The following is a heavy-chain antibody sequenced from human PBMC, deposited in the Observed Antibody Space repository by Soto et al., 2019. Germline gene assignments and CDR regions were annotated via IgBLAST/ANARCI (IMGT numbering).Heavy chain of an antibody. CDR3: ARAEDYDYWGGPPKYFDN. Sequence: SETLSLTCTVSGGSISSGGYYWSWIRQHPGKGLEWIGYIYYSGSTYYNPSLKSRVTISVDTSKNQFSLKLSSVTAEDTAVYYCARAEDYDYWGGPPKYFDNWGQGTQVTVSS. J-gene: IGHJ4*02. CDR1: GGSISSGGYY. V-gene: IGHV4-31*03. D-gene: IGHD3-3*01. CDR2: IYYSGST.